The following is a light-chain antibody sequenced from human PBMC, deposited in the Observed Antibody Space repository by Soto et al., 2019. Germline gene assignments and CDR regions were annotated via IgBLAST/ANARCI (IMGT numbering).Light chain of an antibody. J-gene: IGLJ1*01. CDR3: ASWDGSLSGHV. CDR1: SSDVGGYIY. Sequence: QSVLTQPASVSGSPGQSITISCTGTSSDVGGYIYVSWYQQHPGKAPKLMIYDVTSRPSGVSYRFSGSKSGNTASLTISGLQAEDEADYYCASWDGSLSGHVFGTGTKVTVL. V-gene: IGLV2-14*01. CDR2: DVT.